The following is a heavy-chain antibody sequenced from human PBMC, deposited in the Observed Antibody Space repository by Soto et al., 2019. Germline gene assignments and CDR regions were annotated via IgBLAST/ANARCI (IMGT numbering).Heavy chain of an antibody. Sequence: GGSLRLSCAASGFSFSSYGMHWVRQAPGKGLEWVSVIYSGGSTYYADSVKGRFTISRDNSKNTLYLQMNSLRAEDTAVYYCARQSYGLVDYWGQGTLVTVSS. D-gene: IGHD5-18*01. J-gene: IGHJ4*02. CDR3: ARQSYGLVDY. CDR2: IYSGGST. V-gene: IGHV3-66*04. CDR1: GFSFSSYG.